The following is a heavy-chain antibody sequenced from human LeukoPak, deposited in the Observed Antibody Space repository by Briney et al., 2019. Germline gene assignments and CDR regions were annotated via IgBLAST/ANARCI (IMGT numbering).Heavy chain of an antibody. D-gene: IGHD1-26*01. V-gene: IGHV4-59*01. CDR2: IYYSGST. CDR1: DGSINSYY. Sequence: SETLSLTCSVSDGSINSYYWNWIRRPPGKGLEWIGYIYYSGSTNYNPSLKSRVTISVDTSKNQFSLKLSSVTAADTAVYYCARDRGSGSYSGDAFDIWGQGTMVTVSS. J-gene: IGHJ3*02. CDR3: ARDRGSGSYSGDAFDI.